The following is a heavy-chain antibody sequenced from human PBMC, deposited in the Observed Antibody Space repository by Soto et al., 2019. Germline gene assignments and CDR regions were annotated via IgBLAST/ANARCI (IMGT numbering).Heavy chain of an antibody. CDR3: AHSRCGGDCLQSYSSHYYYGMDV. CDR1: GFSLSTSGVG. V-gene: IGHV2-5*02. D-gene: IGHD2-21*02. J-gene: IGHJ6*02. Sequence: QITLKESGPTLVRPTQTLTLTCTFSGFSLSTSGVGVGWIRQPPGKALEWLALIYWDDDKRYSPSLKSRLTITKDTCKNQVVLTMTNMDPVDTATYYCAHSRCGGDCLQSYSSHYYYGMDVWGQGTTVTVSS. CDR2: IYWDDDK.